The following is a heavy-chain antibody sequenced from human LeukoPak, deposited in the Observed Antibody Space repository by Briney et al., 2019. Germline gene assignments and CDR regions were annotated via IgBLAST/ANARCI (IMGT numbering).Heavy chain of an antibody. CDR1: GGSISSYY. Sequence: PSETLSLTCTVSGGSISSYYWSWIRQPPGKGLEWIGYIYYSGSTNYNPSLKSRVTISVDTSKNQFSLKLSSVTAADTAVYYCARGIGFRYFQHWGQGTLVTVSS. D-gene: IGHD2-2*03. J-gene: IGHJ1*01. CDR2: IYYSGST. V-gene: IGHV4-59*01. CDR3: ARGIGFRYFQH.